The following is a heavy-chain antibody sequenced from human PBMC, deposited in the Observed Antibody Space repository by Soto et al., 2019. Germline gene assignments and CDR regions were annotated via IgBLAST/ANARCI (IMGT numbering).Heavy chain of an antibody. CDR1: GFSFSTPGVD. D-gene: IGHD1-1*01. Sequence: QITLKESGPPLVKPTQPLTLTCSSSGFSFSTPGVDVGGIRQPPGKPPEWLALIYWDDDKRYSPSLRSRLTITKHTTRNQVVLIMTNVDSVDTSSYCCARSPPCPTSWKPEYWGQRTRVPGSS. CDR3: ARSPPCPTSWKPEY. V-gene: IGHV2-5*02. J-gene: IGHJ4*02. CDR2: IYWDDDK.